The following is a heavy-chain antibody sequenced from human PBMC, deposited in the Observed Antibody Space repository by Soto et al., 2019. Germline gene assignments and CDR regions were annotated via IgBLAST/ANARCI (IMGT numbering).Heavy chain of an antibody. D-gene: IGHD2-2*02. J-gene: IGHJ6*02. CDR3: ARDIVVVPAAIPPGPPYYGMDV. V-gene: IGHV1-2*04. CDR1: GYTFTGYY. CDR2: INPNSGGT. Sequence: ASVKVSCKASGYTFTGYYMHWVRQAPGQGLEWMGWINPNSGGTNYAQKFQGWVTMTRDTSISTAYMELSRLRSDDPAVHYCARDIVVVPAAIPPGPPYYGMDVWGQGTTVTVSS.